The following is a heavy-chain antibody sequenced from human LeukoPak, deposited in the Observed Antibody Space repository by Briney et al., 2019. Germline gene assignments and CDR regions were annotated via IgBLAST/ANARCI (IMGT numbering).Heavy chain of an antibody. J-gene: IGHJ3*02. Sequence: SQTLSLTCAISGDSVFSNSVTWDWLRQSPSRGLEWLGRTYYRSKWYNDSALPVKSRISINPDTSKNQFSLQLNSVIPEDTAVYYCARRGGDSVTRAFEIWGQGTVVTVSA. CDR2: TYYRSKWYN. V-gene: IGHV6-1*01. CDR3: ARRGGDSVTRAFEI. CDR1: GDSVFSNSVT. D-gene: IGHD2-21*02.